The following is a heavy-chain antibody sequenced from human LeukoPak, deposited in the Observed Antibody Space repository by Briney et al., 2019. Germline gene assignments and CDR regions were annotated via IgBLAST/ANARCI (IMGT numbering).Heavy chain of an antibody. V-gene: IGHV1-69*05. CDR1: GGTFSSYA. CDR2: IIPIFGTA. Sequence: ASVKVSCKASGGTFSSYAISWVRQAPGQGLEWMGGIIPIFGTANYAQKSQGRVTITTDESTSTAYMELSSLRSEDTAVYYCARDFVHRITMNSFRPQWGQGTLVTVSS. CDR3: ARDFVHRITMNSFRPQ. J-gene: IGHJ4*02. D-gene: IGHD3-22*01.